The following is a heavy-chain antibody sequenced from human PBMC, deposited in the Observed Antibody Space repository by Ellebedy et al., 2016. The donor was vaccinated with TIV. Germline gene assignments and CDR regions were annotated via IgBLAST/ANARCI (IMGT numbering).Heavy chain of an antibody. CDR1: GGSISPYY. V-gene: IGHV4-59*01. D-gene: IGHD6-13*01. CDR2: IYYSGGT. J-gene: IGHJ3*02. Sequence: MPSETLSLTCAVSGGSISPYYWSWIRQPPGKGLEWIGYIYYSGGTNYNPSLKSRVTISVDTSKNHFSLRLTSVTAADTAVYYCARVVWQQPVSYAFDIWGQGTVVTVSS. CDR3: ARVVWQQPVSYAFDI.